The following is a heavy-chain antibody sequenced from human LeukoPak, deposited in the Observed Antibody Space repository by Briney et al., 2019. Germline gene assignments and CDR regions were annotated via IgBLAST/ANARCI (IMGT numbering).Heavy chain of an antibody. Sequence: GGSLRLSCAASGFTFSSYGMHWVRQAPGKGLEWVAVISYDGSNKYYADSVKGRFTISRDNSKNTLYLQMNSLRAEDTAVYYCAKAPPYCSSTSCLRFDYWGQGTLVTVSS. CDR3: AKAPPYCSSTSCLRFDY. J-gene: IGHJ4*02. D-gene: IGHD2-2*01. CDR1: GFTFSSYG. CDR2: ISYDGSNK. V-gene: IGHV3-30*18.